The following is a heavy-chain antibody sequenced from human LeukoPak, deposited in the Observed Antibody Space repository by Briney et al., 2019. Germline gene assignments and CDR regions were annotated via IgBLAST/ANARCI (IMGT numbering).Heavy chain of an antibody. J-gene: IGHJ5*02. D-gene: IGHD3-9*01. CDR3: ARGGKLRYFDWLPPRRVYNWFDP. CDR1: GGSISSYY. Sequence: SETLSLTCTVSGGSISSYYWSWIRQPPGKGLEWIGYIYYSGSSGSTNYNPSLKSRVTISVDTSKNQFSLKLSSVTAADTAVYYCARGGKLRYFDWLPPRRVYNWFDPWGQGTLVTVSS. CDR2: IYYSGSSGST. V-gene: IGHV4-59*12.